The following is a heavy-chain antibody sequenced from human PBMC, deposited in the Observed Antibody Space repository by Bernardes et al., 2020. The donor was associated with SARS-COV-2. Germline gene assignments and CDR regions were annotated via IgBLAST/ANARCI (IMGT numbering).Heavy chain of an antibody. D-gene: IGHD3-16*01. CDR2: ISASGGTT. Sequence: GSLRLSCVSSGFTFGSYVMNWVRQAPGKGLEWVSDISASGGTTHYADSVKGRFTISRDNSKQTLYLQMNSLRAEDTALYYCAKDRAYKYDQNGNSIIDAFDIWGQGTMVTVSS. J-gene: IGHJ3*02. CDR1: GFTFGSYV. V-gene: IGHV3-23*01. CDR3: AKDRAYKYDQNGNSIIDAFDI.